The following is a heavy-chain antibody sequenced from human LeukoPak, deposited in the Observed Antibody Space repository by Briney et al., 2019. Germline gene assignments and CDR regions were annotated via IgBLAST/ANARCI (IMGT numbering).Heavy chain of an antibody. V-gene: IGHV3-23*01. D-gene: IGHD3-16*01. J-gene: IGHJ4*02. CDR1: GITLSNYG. CDR2: IFPSGDST. Sequence: GGSLRLSCAVSGITLSNYGMTWVRQAPGRGLEWVSAIFPSGDSTYYTDSVKGRFTISRDNSRNTLYLQMNSLGVEDTAMYYCTKGGWLDNWGQGTLVTVSA. CDR3: TKGGWLDN.